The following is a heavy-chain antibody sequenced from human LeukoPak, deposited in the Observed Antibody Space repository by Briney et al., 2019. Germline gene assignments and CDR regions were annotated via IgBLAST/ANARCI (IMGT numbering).Heavy chain of an antibody. D-gene: IGHD2-2*01. J-gene: IGHJ6*02. Sequence: SVKVSCKASGGTFSSYAISWVRQAPGQGLEWMGRIISILGIANYAQKFQGRVTITADKSTSTAYMELSSLRSEDTAVYYCANSYANYYYYYGMDVWGQGTTVTVSS. V-gene: IGHV1-69*04. CDR1: GGTFSSYA. CDR3: ANSYANYYYYYGMDV. CDR2: IISILGIA.